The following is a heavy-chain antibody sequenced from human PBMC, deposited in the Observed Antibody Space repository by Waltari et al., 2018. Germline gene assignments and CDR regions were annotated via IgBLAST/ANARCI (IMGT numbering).Heavy chain of an antibody. Sequence: QVQLLQSGDEVKKPGASVKVSCKASGYSFTGYYLHWGRQAPGQGPEWMGRRNPNRGVTNDAPRFQGRVTVTTDLSTTTVYRELSGLRPDDTAVYYCARRGGNDYYNGLDVWGQGATGTVSS. D-gene: IGHD3-10*01. CDR3: ARRGGNDYYNGLDV. CDR2: RNPNRGVT. J-gene: IGHJ6*02. V-gene: IGHV1-2*06. CDR1: GYSFTGYY.